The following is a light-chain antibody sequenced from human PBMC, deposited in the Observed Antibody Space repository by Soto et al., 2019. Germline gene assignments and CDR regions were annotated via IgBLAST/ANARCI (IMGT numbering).Light chain of an antibody. CDR1: SSNIASNT. Sequence: QPVLTQPPSASGTPGQRVTISCSGSSSNIASNTVNWYQQLSGTAPKLLMYSNNHRPSGVPDRFSGSKSGTSASLAISGLQSEDEADYYCAAWDDSLNGWVFGGGTKLTVL. CDR2: SNN. V-gene: IGLV1-44*01. J-gene: IGLJ3*02. CDR3: AAWDDSLNGWV.